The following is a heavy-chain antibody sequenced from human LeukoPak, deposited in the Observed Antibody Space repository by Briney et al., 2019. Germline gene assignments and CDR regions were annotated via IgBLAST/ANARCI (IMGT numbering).Heavy chain of an antibody. V-gene: IGHV3-48*04. J-gene: IGHJ6*02. D-gene: IGHD4-23*01. CDR2: ISHLSVAI. CDR3: ARDSGKGYSMGV. CDR1: GFAVSSYH. Sequence: GGSLRLSCAASGFAVSSYHMDWVRQAPGKGLEWVAYISHLSVAIYHADSVKGRFTISRDNAKNLLYLQMNSLRADDTAVYYCARDSGKGYSMGVWGQGTTVTVSS.